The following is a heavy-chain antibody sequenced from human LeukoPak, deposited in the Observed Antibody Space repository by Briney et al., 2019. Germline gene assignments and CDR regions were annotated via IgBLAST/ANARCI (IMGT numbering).Heavy chain of an antibody. J-gene: IGHJ4*02. CDR3: SRESGAFCPFGY. Sequence: PSETLSLTCGVSGGSIRSTNWWSWVRQPPGQGLEWIGEISLSGQTNYNPSLNGRGTMSLDESRNQLSLKLTSVTAADAAIYYCSRESGAFCPFGYWGQGTLVIVPP. D-gene: IGHD1-26*01. CDR2: ISLSGQT. V-gene: IGHV4/OR15-8*02. CDR1: GGSIRSTNW.